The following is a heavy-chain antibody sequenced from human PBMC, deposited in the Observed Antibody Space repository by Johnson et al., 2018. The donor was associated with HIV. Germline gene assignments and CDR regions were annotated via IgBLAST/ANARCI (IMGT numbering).Heavy chain of an antibody. CDR2: IKSKTDGGTT. CDR3: ARSTVTTFIVFDI. J-gene: IGHJ3*02. CDR1: GFTFSNAW. D-gene: IGHD4-17*01. V-gene: IGHV3-15*01. Sequence: VQLVESGGGLVKPGGSLRLSCAASGFTFSNAWMSWVRQAPGKGLEWVGRIKSKTDGGTTDYAAPVKGRFTISRDDSKNTLYLQMNSLRVDDTAIYYCARSTVTTFIVFDIWGQGTLVIVSS.